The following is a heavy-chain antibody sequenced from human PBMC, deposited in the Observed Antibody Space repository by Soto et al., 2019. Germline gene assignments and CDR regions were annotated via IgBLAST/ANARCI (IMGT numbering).Heavy chain of an antibody. J-gene: IGHJ4*02. CDR2: ISSGSSYI. CDR1: GFTFSSYT. CDR3: ARDILSGGAYPDY. V-gene: IGHV3-21*01. Sequence: GGSLRLSCAASGFTFSSYTMNWVRQAPGKGLEWVSSISSGSSYIYYADSVKGRFTISRDNAKNSLFLQMNSLRAEDTAVYYCARDILSGGAYPDYWGQGTKVTVSS. D-gene: IGHD3-10*01.